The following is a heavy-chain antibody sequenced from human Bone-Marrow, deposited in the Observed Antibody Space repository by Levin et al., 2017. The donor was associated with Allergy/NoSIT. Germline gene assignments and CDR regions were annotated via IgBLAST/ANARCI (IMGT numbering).Heavy chain of an antibody. CDR1: GGSFSDYY. V-gene: IGHV4-34*01. D-gene: IGHD2-2*01. Sequence: SETLSLTCAVYGGSFSDYYWSWIRQPPGRGLEWIGEMSHSGTSNYNPSLKSRVTISVDTSKNQFSLKLTSLTAAYTALYYCARLVVLPLHYYYYMDVWGKGTTVTVSS. CDR3: ARLVVLPLHYYYYMDV. CDR2: MSHSGTS. J-gene: IGHJ6*03.